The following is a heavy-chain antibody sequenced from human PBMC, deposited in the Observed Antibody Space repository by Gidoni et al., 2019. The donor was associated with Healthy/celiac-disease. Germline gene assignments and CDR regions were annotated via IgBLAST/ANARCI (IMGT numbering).Heavy chain of an antibody. CDR2: IYTSGST. D-gene: IGHD3-3*01. CDR1: GGSISLVSYY. J-gene: IGHJ4*02. V-gene: IGHV4-61*02. CDR3: AREAEDFWSGYYRSFDY. Sequence: QVQLQESGPGLVKPSQTLSLTCTVSGGSISLVSYYWSWIRQPAGKGLEWIGRIYTSGSTNYNPSLKSRVTISVDTFKNQFSLKLSSVTAADTAVYYCAREAEDFWSGYYRSFDYWGQGTLVTVSS.